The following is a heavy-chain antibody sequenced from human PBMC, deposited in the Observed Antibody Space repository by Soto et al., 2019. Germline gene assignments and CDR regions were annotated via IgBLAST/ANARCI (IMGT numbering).Heavy chain of an antibody. CDR1: GGSISSGGYS. CDR3: ARVPDR. D-gene: IGHD2-2*01. Sequence: SETLSLTCAVPGGSISSGGYSWSWIRQPPGKGLEWIGYIYQSGSTYYNPSLKSRVTISVDRSKNQFSLKLSSVTAADTAVYYCARVPDRWGQGTLVTVS. J-gene: IGHJ5*02. V-gene: IGHV4-30-2*01. CDR2: IYQSGST.